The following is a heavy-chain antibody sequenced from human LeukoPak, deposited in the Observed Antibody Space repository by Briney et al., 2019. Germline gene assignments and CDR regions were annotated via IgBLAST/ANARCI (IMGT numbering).Heavy chain of an antibody. Sequence: ASVKVSCKASGYTFTGYYMHWVRQAPGQGLEWMGWINPNSVGTNSAQKFQGRVTMTRDTSISTAYMELSRLRSDDTAVYYCERVGSDSSGWRRFDYWGQGTLVTVSS. CDR1: GYTFTGYY. CDR3: ERVGSDSSGWRRFDY. V-gene: IGHV1-2*02. CDR2: INPNSVGT. D-gene: IGHD6-19*01. J-gene: IGHJ4*02.